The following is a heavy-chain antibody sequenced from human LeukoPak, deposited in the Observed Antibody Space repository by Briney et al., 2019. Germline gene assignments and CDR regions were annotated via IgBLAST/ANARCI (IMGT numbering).Heavy chain of an antibody. V-gene: IGHV3-74*01. D-gene: IGHD2-15*01. Sequence: GGSLRLSCVASGFSLGGYWVYWVRQAPGKGLMYISRNNGGGSTTNYADVVKGRFTMSRDNVKNTLYLQMNSLRVEDTAVYYCARDPRNVGLAPWGQGTLVTVSS. CDR3: ARDPRNVGLAP. CDR1: GFSLGGYW. CDR2: NNGGGSTT. J-gene: IGHJ5*02.